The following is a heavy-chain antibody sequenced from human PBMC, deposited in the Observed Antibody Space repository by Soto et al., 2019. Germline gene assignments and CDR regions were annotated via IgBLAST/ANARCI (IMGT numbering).Heavy chain of an antibody. CDR1: GGSISSGGYS. J-gene: IGHJ5*02. V-gene: IGHV4-30-2*01. CDR3: AGYIVVVPGQNWFDP. Sequence: PSETLSLTCAVCGGSISSGGYSWSWIRQPPGKGLEWIGYIYHSGSTYYNPSLKSRVTISVDRSKNQFSLKLSSVTAADTAVYYCAGYIVVVPGQNWFDPWGQGTLVTVSS. D-gene: IGHD2-2*01. CDR2: IYHSGST.